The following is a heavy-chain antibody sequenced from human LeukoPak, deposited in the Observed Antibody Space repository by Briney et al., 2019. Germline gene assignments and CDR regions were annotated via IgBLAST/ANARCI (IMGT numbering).Heavy chain of an antibody. CDR2: MNPNSGNT. CDR3: ARVYYDFWSSYYMSY. Sequence: ASVKVSCKASGYTFTSYDINWVRQATGQGLEWMGWMNPNSGNTGYAQKFQGRVTMTRNTSISTAYMELSSLRSDDTAVCYCARVYYDFWSSYYMSYWGQGTLVTVSS. J-gene: IGHJ4*02. CDR1: GYTFTSYD. D-gene: IGHD3-3*01. V-gene: IGHV1-8*01.